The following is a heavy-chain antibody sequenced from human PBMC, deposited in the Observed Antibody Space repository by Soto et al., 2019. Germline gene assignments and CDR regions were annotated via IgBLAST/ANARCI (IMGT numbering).Heavy chain of an antibody. CDR1: GYTFTTYY. D-gene: IGHD3-22*01. J-gene: IGHJ4*01. CDR2: IDPTHGST. Sequence: GASVKVSCKAAGYTFTTYYMHWVRQAPGQGLEWMGVIDPTHGSTTYAQKFQGRVTMTSDTSTNTVYMELSSLKSEDTAVYYCARVPYDTTGYYAFWGHGTLVTVSS. V-gene: IGHV1-46*01. CDR3: ARVPYDTTGYYAF.